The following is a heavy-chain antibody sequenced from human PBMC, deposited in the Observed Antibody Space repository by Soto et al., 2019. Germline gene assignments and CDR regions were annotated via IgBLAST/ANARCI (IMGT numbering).Heavy chain of an antibody. CDR3: ARDRITIFGVVKLPDDYYMDV. CDR2: INPSGGST. D-gene: IGHD3-3*01. CDR1: GYTFTSYY. Sequence: ASVKVSCKASGYTFTSYYMHWVRQAPGQGLEWMGIINPSGGSTSYTQKFQGRVTMTRDTSTSTVYMELSSLRSEDTAVYYCARDRITIFGVVKLPDDYYMDVWGKGTTVTVSS. J-gene: IGHJ6*03. V-gene: IGHV1-46*03.